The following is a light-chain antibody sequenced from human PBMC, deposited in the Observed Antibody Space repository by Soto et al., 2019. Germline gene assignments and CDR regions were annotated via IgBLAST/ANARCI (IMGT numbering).Light chain of an antibody. CDR2: DTS. CDR3: QQYIDWPRT. Sequence: EIVMTQSPVTLSVSPGARATLSCRASQSIGNNLAWYQQVDGETPRLLIYDTSIRAAGVPARFSGSGSATEFTLTISSLRSEDFGIYYCQQYIDWPRTFGPGTK. CDR1: QSIGNN. V-gene: IGKV3-15*01. J-gene: IGKJ1*01.